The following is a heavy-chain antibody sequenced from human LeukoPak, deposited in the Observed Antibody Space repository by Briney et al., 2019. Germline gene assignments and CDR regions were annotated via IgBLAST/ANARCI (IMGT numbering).Heavy chain of an antibody. CDR3: ARPPFLYDTSGPPGDV. J-gene: IGHJ6*02. CDR1: GYTFTGYY. D-gene: IGHD3-22*01. Sequence: ASVKVSCKASGYTFTGYYMHWVRQAPGQGLEWMGWINANRGGTNYAQKFQGRVTMTRDTSISTVYMELNRLRSDDTAVYYCARPPFLYDTSGPPGDVRGQGTTVTVSS. V-gene: IGHV1-2*02. CDR2: INANRGGT.